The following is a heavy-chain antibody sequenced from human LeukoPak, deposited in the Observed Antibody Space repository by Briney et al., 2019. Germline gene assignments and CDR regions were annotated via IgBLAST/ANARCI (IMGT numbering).Heavy chain of an antibody. CDR3: TRIAPPDV. V-gene: IGHV2-70*04. Sequence: SGPALVKPSQTVTLTCTFSGFSLSTNGMHVNWIRQPPGKALEWLAGIDWDGDKYYSTSLKTRLTISKGTSKNQVLLTLTNMGPVDTATYYCTRIAPPDVWGQGILVTVSS. D-gene: IGHD1-14*01. CDR1: GFSLSTNGMH. CDR2: IDWDGDK. J-gene: IGHJ4*03.